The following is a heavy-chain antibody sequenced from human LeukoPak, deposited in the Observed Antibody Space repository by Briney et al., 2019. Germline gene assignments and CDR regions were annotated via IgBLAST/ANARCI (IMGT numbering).Heavy chain of an antibody. CDR3: ARDGSITMIPFDI. CDR2: INPNSGGT. CDR1: GYTFTGYY. Sequence: ASVKVSXKASGYTFTGYYMHWVRQAPGQGLEWMGRINPNSGGTNYAQKFQGRVTMTRDTSISTAYMELSRLRSDDTAVYYCARDGSITMIPFDIWGQRTMVTVSS. D-gene: IGHD3-22*01. V-gene: IGHV1-2*06. J-gene: IGHJ3*02.